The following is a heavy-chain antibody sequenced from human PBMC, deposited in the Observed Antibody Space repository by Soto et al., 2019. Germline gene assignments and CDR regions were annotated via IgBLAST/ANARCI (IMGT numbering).Heavy chain of an antibody. CDR1: GFIFSSYA. CDR3: ANWSWYSNSLYLMSF. V-gene: IGHV3-23*01. Sequence: GGSLRLSCAASGFIFSSYAMSWVRQAPGKGLEWVSAISGSGGSTYYADSVKGRFTISRDNSKNTLYLQMNSLRAEDTAVYYFANWSWYSNSLYLMSFCAQGSTDIVSS. CDR2: ISGSGGST. D-gene: IGHD6-6*01. J-gene: IGHJ6*02.